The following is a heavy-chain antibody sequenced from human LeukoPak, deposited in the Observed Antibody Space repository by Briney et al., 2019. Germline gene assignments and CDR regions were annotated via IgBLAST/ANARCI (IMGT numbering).Heavy chain of an antibody. CDR2: ISAYNGNT. CDR1: GYTFTSYG. V-gene: IGHV1-18*01. J-gene: IGHJ4*02. D-gene: IGHD2-21*01. CDR3: ARDAVIRPFDY. Sequence: ASGKVSCKASGYTFTSYGISWGRQAPGQGLEWRGGISAYNGNTNYAQKLQGRVTMTTDTSTSTAYLELRSLRSDDTAVYYCARDAVIRPFDYWGQGTLVTVSS.